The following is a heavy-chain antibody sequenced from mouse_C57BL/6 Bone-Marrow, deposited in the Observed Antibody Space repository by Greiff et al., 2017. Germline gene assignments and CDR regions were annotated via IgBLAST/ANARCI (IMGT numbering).Heavy chain of an antibody. D-gene: IGHD2-4*01. V-gene: IGHV14-1*01. CDR1: GFNIKDYY. J-gene: IGHJ4*01. Sequence: EVQLQQSGAELVRPGASVKLSCTASGFNIKDYYMHWVKQRPEQGLEWIGRIDPEDGDTEYAPKFQGKATLTVDQSSSTAYMQLNSLTSEDSAVYYCARGYDYDYAMDYWGQGTSVTVSS. CDR2: IDPEDGDT. CDR3: ARGYDYDYAMDY.